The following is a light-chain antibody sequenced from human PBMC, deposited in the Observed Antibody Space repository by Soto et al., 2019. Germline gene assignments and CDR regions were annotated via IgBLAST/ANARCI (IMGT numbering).Light chain of an antibody. CDR1: QSVSSN. J-gene: IGKJ4*01. CDR2: GAS. CDR3: QQYNNWPPERLT. Sequence: EIVMTQSPATLSVSPGERATLSCRASQSVSSNLAWYQQKPGQAPRLLIYGASTRATGIPARFSGSGSGTEFTRTISSLQSEDFAVYYCQQYNNWPPERLTFGGGTKVEIK. V-gene: IGKV3-15*01.